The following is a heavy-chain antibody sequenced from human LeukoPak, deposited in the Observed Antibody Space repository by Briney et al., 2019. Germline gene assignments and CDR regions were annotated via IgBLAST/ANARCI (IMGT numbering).Heavy chain of an antibody. D-gene: IGHD6-19*01. V-gene: IGHV4-59*01. CDR2: IYYSGST. J-gene: IGHJ4*02. Sequence: SETLSLTSTVSGGSISSYYWSWIRQPPGKGLEWIGYIYYSGSTNYNPSLKSRVTISVDTSKNQFSLKLSSVTAADTAVYYCARDVGWGDFDYWGQGTLVTVSS. CDR1: GGSISSYY. CDR3: ARDVGWGDFDY.